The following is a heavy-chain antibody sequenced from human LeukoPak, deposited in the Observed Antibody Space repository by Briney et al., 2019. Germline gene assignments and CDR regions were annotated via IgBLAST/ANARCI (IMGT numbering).Heavy chain of an antibody. Sequence: PGGSLRLSCAASGFTFSSYWMHWVRQAPGMGLVWVSRLSGDESSTSYADSVKGRFTIFRDNAKNTLYLQMNSLRAEDTAVYYCARGRGGYNLEYYYYYYMDVWGKGTTVTVSS. V-gene: IGHV3-74*01. D-gene: IGHD5-24*01. CDR3: ARGRGGYNLEYYYYYYMDV. J-gene: IGHJ6*03. CDR2: LSGDESST. CDR1: GFTFSSYW.